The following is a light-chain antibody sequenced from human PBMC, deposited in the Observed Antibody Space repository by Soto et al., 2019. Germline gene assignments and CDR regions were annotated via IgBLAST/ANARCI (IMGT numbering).Light chain of an antibody. CDR1: KLGDKY. CDR2: QDD. J-gene: IGLJ1*01. CDR3: QAWDSSTPYV. Sequence: SYELTQPPSVSVSPGQTASITCSGDKLGDKYACWYQRKPGQSPVMVIYQDDKRPSGIPERFSGSNSGNTATLTISGTQAMDEADYYCQAWDSSTPYVFGSGTKVTVL. V-gene: IGLV3-1*01.